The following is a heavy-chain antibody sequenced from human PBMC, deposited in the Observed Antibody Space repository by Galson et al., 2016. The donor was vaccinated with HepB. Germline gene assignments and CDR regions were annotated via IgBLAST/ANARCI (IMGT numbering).Heavy chain of an antibody. CDR1: GFRFTTYA. V-gene: IGHV3-23*01. D-gene: IGHD4-17*01. CDR2: ISGSAEST. Sequence: SLRLSCAASGFRFTTYAMSWVRQAPGKGLEWVSGISGSAESTRYADSVKGRFTISRDNSKNMVYLQLNTLRAEDTAVYYCAKAAIPFSGDFAYFFGYWGQGALVTVSS. J-gene: IGHJ4*02. CDR3: AKAAIPFSGDFAYFFGY.